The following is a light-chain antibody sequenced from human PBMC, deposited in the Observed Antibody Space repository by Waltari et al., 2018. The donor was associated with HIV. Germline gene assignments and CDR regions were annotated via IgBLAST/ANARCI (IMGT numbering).Light chain of an antibody. J-gene: IGLJ2*01. CDR1: SSNIGSNS. CDR3: ATWDDSLNGVL. CDR2: RDT. Sequence: SVLTQPPSASGTPGQQVTISCSGSSSNIGSNSVFWYQPLPGAAPKLLIYRDTQRPSGVPDRFSGSKSGTSASLAISGLRSEDEAVYSCATWDDSLNGVLFGGGTNLNVL. V-gene: IGLV1-47*01.